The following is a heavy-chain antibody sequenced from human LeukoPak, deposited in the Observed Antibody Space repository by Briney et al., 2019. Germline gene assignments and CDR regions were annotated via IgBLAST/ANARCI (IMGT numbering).Heavy chain of an antibody. D-gene: IGHD6-13*01. CDR3: ARGKRKSSSWLYNWLDP. CDR1: GFIFSDHY. Sequence: PGGSLRLSCAASGFIFSDHYMHWIRQPPGRGLEWISYIGTSESTIYFADSVKGRFTISRDNAKNSLYLQMNSLRAEDTAVYYCARGKRKSSSWLYNWLDPWGQGTLVTVSS. V-gene: IGHV3-11*01. J-gene: IGHJ5*02. CDR2: IGTSESTI.